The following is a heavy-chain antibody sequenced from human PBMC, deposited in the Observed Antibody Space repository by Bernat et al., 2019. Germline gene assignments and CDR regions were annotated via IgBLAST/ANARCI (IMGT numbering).Heavy chain of an antibody. CDR2: ISSSGSTI. D-gene: IGHD6-13*01. CDR3: ARDQSSSREYYFDY. Sequence: EVQLVESGGGLVQPGGSLRLSCAASGFTFSSYEMNWVRQAPGKGLEWVSYISSSGSTIYYADSVKGRFTISRDNAKNSLYLQMNSLRAEDTAVYYCARDQSSSREYYFDYWGQGTLVTVSS. J-gene: IGHJ4*02. CDR1: GFTFSSYE. V-gene: IGHV3-48*03.